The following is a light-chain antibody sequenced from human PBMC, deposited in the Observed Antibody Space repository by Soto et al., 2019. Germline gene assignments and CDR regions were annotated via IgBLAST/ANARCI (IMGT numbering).Light chain of an antibody. J-gene: IGKJ3*01. CDR1: QSVSVNS. V-gene: IGKV3-20*01. CDR2: GAS. Sequence: LTQSPCTLSWLPGERPTLSCRASQSVSVNSLAWYQQKGGQAPRLLIYGASTRATGVPDRFSGTGSGTDFALTISRLETDDSAVYYCQQYGGSPLTFGPGTKVDIK. CDR3: QQYGGSPLT.